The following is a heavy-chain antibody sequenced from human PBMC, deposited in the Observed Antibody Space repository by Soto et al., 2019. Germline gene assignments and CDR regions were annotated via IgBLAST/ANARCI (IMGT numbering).Heavy chain of an antibody. CDR1: GYTITIYF. CDR2: FDPEDGET. D-gene: IGHD6-13*01. J-gene: IGHJ6*02. Sequence: SPLKVARKASGYTITIYFIHWGRKDHGKGIEWMGGFDPEDGETIYAQKFQGRLTMTEDTSTDTAYMELSSLRSEDTAVYYCATSLYISSWYGNFFSYYYYGMDVWGHGTTVTVS. CDR3: ATSLYISSWYGNFFSYYYYGMDV. V-gene: IGHV1-24*01.